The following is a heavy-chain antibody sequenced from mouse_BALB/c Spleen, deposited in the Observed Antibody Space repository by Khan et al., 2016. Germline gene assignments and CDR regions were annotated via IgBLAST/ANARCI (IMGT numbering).Heavy chain of an antibody. D-gene: IGHD1-1*01. CDR1: GYSITSDYA. V-gene: IGHV3-2*02. CDR3: ARGRSYFFDF. Sequence: EVQLKESGPGLVKPSQSLSLTCTVTGYSITSDYAWNWIRQFPGNKLEWMGYISYSGITSYNPSLKSRISITRDTSNNLFFLQLNSVTAEDTANYNCARGRSYFFDFWGQGTTLTVSS. J-gene: IGHJ2*01. CDR2: ISYSGIT.